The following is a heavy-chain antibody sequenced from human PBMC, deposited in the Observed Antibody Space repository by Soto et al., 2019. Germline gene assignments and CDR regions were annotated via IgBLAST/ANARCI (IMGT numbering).Heavy chain of an antibody. CDR3: GRPAEYYGSGSLDF. D-gene: IGHD3-10*01. Sequence: GGSLRLSCTPSGFRSGDFAMSWVRQAPGKGLEWVGFIRSKAYGGTSQYAASVRGRFTISRDDSTSIAYLQMDSLKIDDTGVYYCGRPAEYYGSGSLDFWGQGTLVTVSS. CDR2: IRSKAYGGTS. J-gene: IGHJ4*02. CDR1: GFRSGDFA. V-gene: IGHV3-49*04.